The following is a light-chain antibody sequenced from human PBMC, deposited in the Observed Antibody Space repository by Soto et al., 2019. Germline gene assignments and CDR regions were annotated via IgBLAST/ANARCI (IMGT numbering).Light chain of an antibody. Sequence: EIVLTQSPATLSLSPGERAALSCRASQSVSSHLAWYQQKPGQAPRLLIYDASNRATGITARFSGSGSGTDFTLIIISLEPEDLAVYYCQQRSNWPLTFGGGTKVEIK. V-gene: IGKV3-11*01. J-gene: IGKJ4*01. CDR3: QQRSNWPLT. CDR2: DAS. CDR1: QSVSSH.